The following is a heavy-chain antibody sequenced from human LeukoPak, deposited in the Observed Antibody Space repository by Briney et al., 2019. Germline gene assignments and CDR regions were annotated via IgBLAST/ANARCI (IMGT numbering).Heavy chain of an antibody. V-gene: IGHV1-46*01. D-gene: IGHD2-2*01. CDR3: ATEKYCSRSSFSGSFDY. CDR1: GYTFTSYY. Sequence: ASVKVSCKASGYTFTSYYMHWVRQAPGQGLEWMGIINPSSGDTTYAQKFRGRVTMTRDTSTSTVYMELSSLRSEDTAVYYCATEKYCSRSSFSGSFDYWGQGALVTVSS. J-gene: IGHJ4*02. CDR2: INPSSGDT.